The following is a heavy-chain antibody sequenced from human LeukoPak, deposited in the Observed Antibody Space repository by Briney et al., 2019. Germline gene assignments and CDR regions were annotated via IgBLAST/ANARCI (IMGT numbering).Heavy chain of an antibody. V-gene: IGHV4-38-2*01. J-gene: IGHJ4*02. Sequence: NPSETLSLTCAVSGYSISSGYYWGWIRQPPGKGLEWIGSIYHSGSTYYNPPLKSRVTISVDTSKNQFSLKLSSVTAADTAVYYCARHLAPYCSSTSCFFDYWAREPWSPSPQ. D-gene: IGHD2-2*01. CDR1: GYSISSGYY. CDR2: IYHSGST. CDR3: ARHLAPYCSSTSCFFDY.